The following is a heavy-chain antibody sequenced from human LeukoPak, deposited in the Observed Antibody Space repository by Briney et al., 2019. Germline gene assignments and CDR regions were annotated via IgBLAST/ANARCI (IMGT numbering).Heavy chain of an antibody. CDR3: ARDHQYGMDV. V-gene: IGHV3-30-3*01. Sequence: GRSLRLSCAASGFTFSSYAMHWVRQAPGKGLEWVAVISYDGSNKYYADSVKGRFTISRDYSKNTLYLQMNSLRAEDTAVYYCARDHQYGMDVWGQGTTVTVSS. CDR2: ISYDGSNK. CDR1: GFTFSSYA. J-gene: IGHJ6*02.